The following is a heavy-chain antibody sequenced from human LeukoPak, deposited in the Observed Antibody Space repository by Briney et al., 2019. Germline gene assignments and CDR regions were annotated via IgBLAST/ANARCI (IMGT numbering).Heavy chain of an antibody. CDR3: ARHGGSYTFDF. CDR1: GASIRSGSNY. V-gene: IGHV4-39*01. D-gene: IGHD1-26*01. CDR2: ISYSGTT. J-gene: IGHJ4*02. Sequence: PSETLSLTCTVSGASIRSGSNYGGWIRQPPGKGLEWIGSISYSGTTYYNPSLGSRVTISVDTSKNQFSLKVISVTAADTAVYYCARHGGSYTFDFWGQGVLVTVSS.